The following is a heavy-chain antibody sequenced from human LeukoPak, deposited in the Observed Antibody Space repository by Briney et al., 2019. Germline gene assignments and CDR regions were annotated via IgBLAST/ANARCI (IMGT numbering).Heavy chain of an antibody. Sequence: GESLKISCKGSGYSFTSYWIAWVRQMPGKGLECMGIMYPGDSDARYSPSFLGQVTISVDKSSSTAYLQWSSLKASDSAMYYCARRIGVAGTEAFDIWGQGTKVTRSS. J-gene: IGHJ3*02. D-gene: IGHD6-19*01. CDR1: GYSFTSYW. V-gene: IGHV5-51*01. CDR2: MYPGDSDA. CDR3: ARRIGVAGTEAFDI.